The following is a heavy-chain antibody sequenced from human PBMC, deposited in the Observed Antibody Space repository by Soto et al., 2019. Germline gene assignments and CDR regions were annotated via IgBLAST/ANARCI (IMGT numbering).Heavy chain of an antibody. J-gene: IGHJ4*02. D-gene: IGHD1-26*01. CDR3: VAGSPFEY. CDR2: VTRKSDGETT. Sequence: DVQLEDSGGAWVRPGGPLRLSCAGSGFIFGDAWLSWVRQAPGKGLEWVARVTRKSDGETTDYAAPVTARFTISSDASKPTVYLQMNSLKIADTGIYYCVAGSPFEYWGQGTLVTVSS. V-gene: IGHV3-15*02. CDR1: GFIFGDAW.